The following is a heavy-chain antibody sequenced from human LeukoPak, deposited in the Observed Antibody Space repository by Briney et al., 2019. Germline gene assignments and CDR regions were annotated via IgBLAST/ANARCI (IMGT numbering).Heavy chain of an antibody. D-gene: IGHD6-13*01. J-gene: IGHJ4*02. Sequence: GGSLRLSCAASGFTFSSYCMSWVRQAPGKGLEWVANIKQDGSEKYYVDSVKGRLTISRDNAKNSLYLQMNSLRAEDTAVYYCARVNIAAAGKNDYWGQGTLDTVSS. CDR2: IKQDGSEK. V-gene: IGHV3-7*03. CDR1: GFTFSSYC. CDR3: ARVNIAAAGKNDY.